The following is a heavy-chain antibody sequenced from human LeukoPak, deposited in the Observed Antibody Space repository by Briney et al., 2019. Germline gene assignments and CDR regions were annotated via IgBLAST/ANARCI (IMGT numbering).Heavy chain of an antibody. CDR2: LNPNSGNT. J-gene: IGHJ4*02. CDR1: GYTFTSYD. Sequence: GASVKVSCKASGYTFTSYDINWVRQATGQGLEWMGWLNPNSGNTGYAQKFQGRVTMTRNTSISTAYMELSSLRSEDTAVYYCARVPPQRYSYDTPLDYWGQGTLVTVSS. V-gene: IGHV1-8*01. D-gene: IGHD5-18*01. CDR3: ARVPPQRYSYDTPLDY.